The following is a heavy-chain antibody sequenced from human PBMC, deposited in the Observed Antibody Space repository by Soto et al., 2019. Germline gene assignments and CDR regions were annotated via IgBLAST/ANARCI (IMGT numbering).Heavy chain of an antibody. V-gene: IGHV3-23*01. Sequence: EVQLLESGGGLVQPGGSLRLSCAASGFTFSSYAMSWVRQAPGKGLEWVSTISGSGSTIYYADSVKGRFTISRDNAKNSLYLQMNSLRAEDTAVYYCARRGGYYDILTGYYKAGGTDYWGQGTLVTVSS. CDR3: ARRGGYYDILTGYYKAGGTDY. D-gene: IGHD3-9*01. CDR1: GFTFSSYA. CDR2: ISGSGSTI. J-gene: IGHJ4*02.